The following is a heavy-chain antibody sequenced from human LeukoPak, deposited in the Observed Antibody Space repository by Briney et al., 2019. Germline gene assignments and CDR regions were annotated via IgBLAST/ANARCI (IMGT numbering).Heavy chain of an antibody. D-gene: IGHD5-24*01. J-gene: IGHJ4*02. V-gene: IGHV3-48*01. CDR2: IGISSGNT. Sequence: GGSLRLSCAASGFTFSAYSMNWVRQAPGKGLEWISYIGISSGNTKYADSVKGRFTISGDKAKNSLYLQMNSLRVEETAVYYCARDYKYAFDNWGQGTLVTVSS. CDR3: ARDYKYAFDN. CDR1: GFTFSAYS.